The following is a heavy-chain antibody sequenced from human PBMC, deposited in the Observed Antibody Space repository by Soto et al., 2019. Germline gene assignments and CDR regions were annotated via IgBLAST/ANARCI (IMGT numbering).Heavy chain of an antibody. Sequence: SETLSLTCTVSGTSISSYYWSWIRQPPGKGLEWIANIHYSGTTNYNPSLASRVTLSVDTSKNQFSLKMTSVTAADREMDLCARYNSHAIDYWGRGTLVTVSS. CDR2: IHYSGTT. J-gene: IGHJ4*02. CDR3: ARYNSHAIDY. CDR1: GTSISSYY. V-gene: IGHV4-59*01. D-gene: IGHD1-1*01.